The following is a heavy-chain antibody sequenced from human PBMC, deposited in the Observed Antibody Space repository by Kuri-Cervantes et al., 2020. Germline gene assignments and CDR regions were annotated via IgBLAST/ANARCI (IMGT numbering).Heavy chain of an antibody. CDR3: ATTGQVYYDILTG. Sequence: SVKVSCKASGGTFSSYAISWVRQAPGQGLERMGGIIPIFGTANYAQKFQGRVTITADKSTSTAYMELSSLRSDDTAVYYCATTGQVYYDILTGWGQGTLVTVSS. CDR1: GGTFSSYA. J-gene: IGHJ4*02. D-gene: IGHD3-9*01. CDR2: IIPIFGTA. V-gene: IGHV1-69*06.